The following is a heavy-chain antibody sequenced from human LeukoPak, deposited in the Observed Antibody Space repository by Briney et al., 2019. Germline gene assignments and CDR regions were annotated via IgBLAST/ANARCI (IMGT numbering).Heavy chain of an antibody. Sequence: GGSLRLSCAASGFTFYDYAMHWVRQVPGKGLEWVSLISGDGGSTYYADSVKGRLANSRDNSQISLYLQMNSLRTEDTALYYCAKDIYSRRGSYFEHWGQGTLVTVSS. J-gene: IGHJ1*01. CDR3: AKDIYSRRGSYFEH. D-gene: IGHD2-15*01. CDR2: ISGDGGST. V-gene: IGHV3-43*02. CDR1: GFTFYDYA.